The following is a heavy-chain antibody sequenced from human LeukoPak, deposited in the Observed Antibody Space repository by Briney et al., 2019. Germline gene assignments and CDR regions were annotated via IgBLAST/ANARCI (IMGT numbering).Heavy chain of an antibody. CDR2: IYTNGSA. CDR1: GDSISVYY. CDR3: ARGGDSSSWSVDH. Sequence: PSETLPLTCTVSGDSISVYYWTRIRQPAGKGLEWIGRIYTNGSANYNPSPKSRVTMSVDTSKNQFSLRLTSVTAADTAVYYCARGGDSSSWSVDHWGQGTLVTVSS. V-gene: IGHV4-4*07. J-gene: IGHJ4*02. D-gene: IGHD6-13*01.